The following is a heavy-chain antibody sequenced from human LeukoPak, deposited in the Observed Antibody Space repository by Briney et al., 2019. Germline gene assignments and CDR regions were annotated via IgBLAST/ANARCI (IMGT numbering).Heavy chain of an antibody. D-gene: IGHD3-3*01. CDR1: GLTFHNYA. CDR2: VSGTGTST. Sequence: GGSLRLSCKASGLTFHNYAMTWVRHAPGKGLDWVSTVSGTGTSTLYADSVKVRATISRDNSKNMLYLQMSSRRAEDTAMYYCAKGYYDSHRGFFEYWGLGTLVTVSS. CDR3: AKGYYDSHRGFFEY. V-gene: IGHV3-23*01. J-gene: IGHJ4*02.